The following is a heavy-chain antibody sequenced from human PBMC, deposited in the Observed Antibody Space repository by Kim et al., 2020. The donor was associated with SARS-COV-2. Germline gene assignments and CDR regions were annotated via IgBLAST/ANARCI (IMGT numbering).Heavy chain of an antibody. J-gene: IGHJ5*02. CDR1: RYIFSVYY. V-gene: IGHV1-46*01. CDR3: ARYPDSNGWESTWFDP. Sequence: ASVKVSCKASRYIFSVYYVHWVRQALGQGLEWMGVINPNTGRTTYAQKFQGRVTLTRETSTTTLYMEMNSLTFEDTAVYYCARYPDSNGWESTWFDPGGQGTLVTVSS. D-gene: IGHD6-19*01. CDR2: INPNTGRT.